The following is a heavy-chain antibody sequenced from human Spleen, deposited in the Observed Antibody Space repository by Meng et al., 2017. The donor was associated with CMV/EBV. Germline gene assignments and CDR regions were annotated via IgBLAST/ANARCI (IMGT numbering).Heavy chain of an antibody. CDR3: ARGPRGYSYEKDWFDP. CDR1: GDSITTYY. J-gene: IGHJ5*02. V-gene: IGHV4-59*01. D-gene: IGHD5-18*01. Sequence: GSLRLSCTVSGDSITTYYWSWIRQPPGKGLQWIGYIYYNGGTNYNPSLKSRVTISVDTSKNHFSLKLSSVTAAATAVYYCARGPRGYSYEKDWFDPWGQGTLVTVSS. CDR2: IYYNGGT.